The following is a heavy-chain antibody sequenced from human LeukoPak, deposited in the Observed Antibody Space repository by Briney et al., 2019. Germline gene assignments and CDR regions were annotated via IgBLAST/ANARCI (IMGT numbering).Heavy chain of an antibody. V-gene: IGHV3-30*02. D-gene: IGHD7-27*01. CDR2: IRYDGTVK. J-gene: IGHJ5*02. Sequence: GGSLRLSCAASGLTFSNYAMHWVRQAPGKGLEWVAFIRYDGTVKTYADSVKGRFTISRDNSKNTLYLQMNSLRVQDMALYYCAKTNSELGKNWFDPWGQGTLVTVSS. CDR3: AKTNSELGKNWFDP. CDR1: GLTFSNYA.